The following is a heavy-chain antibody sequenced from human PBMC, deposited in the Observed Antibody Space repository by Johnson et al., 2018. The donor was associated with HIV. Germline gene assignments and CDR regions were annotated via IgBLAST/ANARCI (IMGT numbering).Heavy chain of an antibody. J-gene: IGHJ3*02. CDR3: ARVWSGSYYSNAFDI. Sequence: QVQLVESGGGVVQPGGSLRLSCGPSGFSLRDFAMHWVRQAPGKGLEWVALIRADGRERYYADSVKGRFTISGDTSKNTLYLQMNSLRAEDTALYYCARVWSGSYYSNAFDIWGQGTMVTVYS. CDR1: GFSLRDFA. V-gene: IGHV3-30*02. CDR2: IRADGRER. D-gene: IGHD1-26*01.